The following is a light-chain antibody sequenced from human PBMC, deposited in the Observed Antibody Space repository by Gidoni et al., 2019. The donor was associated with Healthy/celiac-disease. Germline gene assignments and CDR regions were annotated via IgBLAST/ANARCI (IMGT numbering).Light chain of an antibody. CDR3: AAWDDSLNEGV. J-gene: IGLJ1*01. Sequence: QSVLTQPPSSSGPPGPRVTIPCSGSSSNIGSNTVNWYQQLPGTAPKLLIYSNNQRPSGVPDRFSGSKSGTSASLAISGLQSEDEADYYCAAWDDSLNEGVFGTGTKVTVL. CDR2: SNN. V-gene: IGLV1-44*01. CDR1: SSNIGSNT.